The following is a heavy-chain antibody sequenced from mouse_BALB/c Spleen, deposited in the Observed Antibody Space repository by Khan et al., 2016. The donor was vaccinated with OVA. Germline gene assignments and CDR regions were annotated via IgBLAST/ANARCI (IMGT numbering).Heavy chain of an antibody. D-gene: IGHD2-1*01. J-gene: IGHJ1*01. Sequence: EVELVESGGGLVKPGGSLKLSCAASGFTFSTYTMSWVRQAPEKRLEWVATVNSGSTYTYYPDSVKGRFTISRDNAKNTLYLQMSSLKSEDTALYYCTRDGKHADWYCDVWGAGTTVTVSS. CDR3: TRDGKHADWYCDV. CDR2: VNSGSTYT. V-gene: IGHV5-6-4*01. CDR1: GFTFSTYT.